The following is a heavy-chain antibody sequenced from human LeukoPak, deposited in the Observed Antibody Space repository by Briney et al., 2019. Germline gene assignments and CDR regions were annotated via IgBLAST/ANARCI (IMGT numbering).Heavy chain of an antibody. CDR2: INPSGGST. CDR1: GYTFTSYY. J-gene: IGHJ4*02. V-gene: IGHV1-46*01. CDR3: ARESGVTRITMVRGVISY. D-gene: IGHD3-10*01. Sequence: AAVKVSCMASGYTFTSYYMHWVRQAPGQGREWMGIINPSGGSTSYAQKFQGRVTMTRDTSTSTVYMELSSLRSEDTAVYYCARESGVTRITMVRGVISYWGQGALVTVSS.